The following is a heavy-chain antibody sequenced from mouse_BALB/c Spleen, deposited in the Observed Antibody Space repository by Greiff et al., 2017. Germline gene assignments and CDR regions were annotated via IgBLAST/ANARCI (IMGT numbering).Heavy chain of an antibody. D-gene: IGHD2-14*01. J-gene: IGHJ2*01. V-gene: IGHV5-12-2*01. CDR2: ISNGGGST. CDR3: ARHPHYRYDGNYFDY. CDR1: GFTFSSYT. Sequence: EVQGVESGGGLVQPGGSLKLSCAASGFTFSSYTMSWVRQTPEKRLEWVAYISNGGGSTYYPDTVKGRFTISRDNAKNTLYLQMSSLKSEDTAMYYCARHPHYRYDGNYFDYWGPDTTLTVSS.